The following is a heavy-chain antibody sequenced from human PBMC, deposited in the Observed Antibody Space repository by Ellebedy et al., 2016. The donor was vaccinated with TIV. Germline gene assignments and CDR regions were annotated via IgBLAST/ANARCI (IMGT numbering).Heavy chain of an antibody. CDR2: ISSDSDAI. CDR1: GFTFSSYS. Sequence: GESLKISCAASGFTFSSYSMNWVRQAPGKGLDWVSYISSDSDAIYYADSVKGRFTISRDNAKNSLYLHMNSLRADDTAVYYCASGFDYWGQGTLVSVSS. V-gene: IGHV3-48*01. CDR3: ASGFDY. J-gene: IGHJ4*02.